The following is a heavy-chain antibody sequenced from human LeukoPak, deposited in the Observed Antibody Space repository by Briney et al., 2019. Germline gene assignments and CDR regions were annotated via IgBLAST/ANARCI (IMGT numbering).Heavy chain of an antibody. CDR3: ARAPDWYFDL. CDR2: IYYSGST. J-gene: IGHJ2*01. Sequence: SETLSLTCTVSGGSISSYYWSWIRQPPGKGLEWIGYIYYSGSTNYNPSPKSRVTISVDTSKNQFSLKLSSVTAADTAVYYCARAPDWYFDLWGRGTLVTVSS. V-gene: IGHV4-59*01. CDR1: GGSISSYY.